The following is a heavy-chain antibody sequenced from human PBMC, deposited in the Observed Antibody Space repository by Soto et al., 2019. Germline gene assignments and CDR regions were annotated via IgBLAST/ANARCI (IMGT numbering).Heavy chain of an antibody. D-gene: IGHD3-10*01. V-gene: IGHV4-59*01. CDR2: IYYSGST. CDR3: ARRVTMVRGVIMIDAFDI. CDR1: GGSISSYY. J-gene: IGHJ3*02. Sequence: SETLSLTCTVSGGSISSYYWTWIRQPPGKGLEWIGYIYYSGSTNYNPSLKSRVTISVDTSKNQFSLKLSSVTAADTAVYYCARRVTMVRGVIMIDAFDIWGQWTMVTVSS.